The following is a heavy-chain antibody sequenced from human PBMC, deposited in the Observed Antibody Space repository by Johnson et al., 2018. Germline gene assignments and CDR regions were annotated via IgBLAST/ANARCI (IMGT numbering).Heavy chain of an antibody. CDR1: GVTLSTSI. CDR2: ISHNEMDK. D-gene: IGHD5-18*01. Sequence: QVQLVQSGGGVVQPRTSLRLSCGVSGVTLSTSIMHWVRQAPGKGLEWVALISHNEMDKQYGDSAKDRFTISRDISKNTVYLQMNSLGAEDTAVYYCATTYIYTYGPEGYYYYMDVWGKGTTVTVSS. CDR3: ATTYIYTYGPEGYYYYMDV. V-gene: IGHV3-30*03. J-gene: IGHJ6*03.